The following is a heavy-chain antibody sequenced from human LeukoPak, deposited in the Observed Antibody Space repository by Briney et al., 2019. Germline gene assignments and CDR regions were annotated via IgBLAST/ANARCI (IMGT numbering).Heavy chain of an antibody. V-gene: IGHV4-34*01. CDR2: INHSRST. Sequence: PSQTLSLTCAVYGGSSSGYYCSWVRRPPGNGLEWIGEINHSRSTNNNPARKSRVTISVNTTKNKFSLKLSSVTAADTAVYYCASRDFYDSSGYYWFDRWGQGTLVTVSS. CDR3: ASRDFYDSSGYYWFDR. D-gene: IGHD3-22*01. CDR1: GGSSSGYY. J-gene: IGHJ5*02.